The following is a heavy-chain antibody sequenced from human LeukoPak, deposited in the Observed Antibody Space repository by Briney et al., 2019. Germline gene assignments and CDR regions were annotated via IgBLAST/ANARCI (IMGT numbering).Heavy chain of an antibody. CDR2: ISNSGGSA. Sequence: GRSLRLSCGASGFTFSNYAMSWVRQAPGKGLEWVSGISNSGGSAYYADSVKGRFTISRDNSRNTLYLQMNSLRAEDTALYYCAKGLRLGELTSGFDYWGQGNLVSVSS. CDR1: GFTFSNYA. CDR3: AKGLRLGELTSGFDY. J-gene: IGHJ4*02. D-gene: IGHD3-16*02. V-gene: IGHV3-23*01.